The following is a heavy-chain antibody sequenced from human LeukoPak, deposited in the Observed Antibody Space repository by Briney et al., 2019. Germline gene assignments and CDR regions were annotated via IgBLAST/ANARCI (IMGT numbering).Heavy chain of an antibody. D-gene: IGHD2-21*01. CDR2: ISGSGGST. CDR1: GFTFSSYA. J-gene: IGHJ3*02. CDR3: AKDRVHIVVVIATDAFDI. Sequence: PGGSLRLSCAASGFTFSSYAMSWVRQAPGKGLEWVSAISGSGGSTYYADSVKGRFTISRDNSKNTLYLQMNSLRAEDTAVYYCAKDRVHIVVVIATDAFDIWGQGTMVTVSS. V-gene: IGHV3-23*01.